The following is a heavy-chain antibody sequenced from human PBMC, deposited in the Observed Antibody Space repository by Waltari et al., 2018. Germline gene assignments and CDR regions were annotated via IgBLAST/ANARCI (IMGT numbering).Heavy chain of an antibody. CDR1: VFTFRSSG. J-gene: IGHJ3*01. Sequence: QLYLVESGGGVVQPGRSLRLSCAASVFTFRSSGIYWVRQPPGKGLQWVAVISSTGSNTYYADSVRGRFTISRDNSKNILYLQMNSLRAEDTAVYYCARDIAFGGVIVMNEAFDFRGRGTTVTVSP. CDR2: ISSTGSNT. D-gene: IGHD3-16*02. CDR3: ARDIAFGGVIVMNEAFDF. V-gene: IGHV3-33*01.